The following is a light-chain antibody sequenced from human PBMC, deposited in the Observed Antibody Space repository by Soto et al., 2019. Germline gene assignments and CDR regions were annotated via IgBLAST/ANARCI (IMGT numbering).Light chain of an antibody. Sequence: QSALTQPASVSGSPGQSITISCTGTSSDVGSYNYVSWYQQHPGKAPKLLIYEVSNRPSGVPNRFSGSKSGNTASLTISGLQAEDEADYYCSSLTSSSTWVFGGGTKLTVL. CDR2: EVS. J-gene: IGLJ3*02. CDR3: SSLTSSSTWV. V-gene: IGLV2-14*01. CDR1: SSDVGSYNY.